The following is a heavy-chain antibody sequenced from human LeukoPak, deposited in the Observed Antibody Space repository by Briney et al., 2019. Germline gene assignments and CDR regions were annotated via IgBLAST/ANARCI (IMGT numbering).Heavy chain of an antibody. CDR1: GFTFSSFE. CDR3: ARGGLPDY. Sequence: PGGSLSLSCAASGFTFSSFEMNWVRQAPGKGLEWVSYITGSGTTIYYADSLQGRFTISRDNAKNSLYLQMNSLRAEDTAVYYCARGGLPDYWGQGTLVTVSS. D-gene: IGHD3/OR15-3a*01. CDR2: ITGSGTTI. V-gene: IGHV3-48*03. J-gene: IGHJ4*02.